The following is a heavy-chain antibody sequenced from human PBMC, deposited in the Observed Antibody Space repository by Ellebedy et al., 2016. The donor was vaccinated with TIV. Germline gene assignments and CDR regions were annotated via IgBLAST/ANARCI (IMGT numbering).Heavy chain of an antibody. J-gene: IGHJ6*02. Sequence: AASVKVSCKTSGYTFSSYGLTWVRQAPGQGLEWMGWINVYNGNTNYAQKVEGRVTMTTDTSTSTAYMELSRLRSDDTAVYYCARGMAPYGMDVWGQGTTVTVSS. D-gene: IGHD2-8*01. CDR2: INVYNGNT. V-gene: IGHV1-18*04. CDR3: ARGMAPYGMDV. CDR1: GYTFSSYG.